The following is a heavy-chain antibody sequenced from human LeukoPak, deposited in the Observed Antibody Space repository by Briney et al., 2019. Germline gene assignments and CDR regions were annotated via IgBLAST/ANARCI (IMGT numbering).Heavy chain of an antibody. CDR1: GGSISSGDYY. CDR2: IYYSGST. J-gene: IGHJ4*02. Sequence: PSETLSLTCTVSGGSISSGDYYWSWIRQPPGKGLEWIGYIYYSGSTYYNPSLKSRVTISVDTSKNQFSLKLSSVTAADTAVYYCARDSRGYYYDSSGYYLFDYWGQGTLVTVSS. V-gene: IGHV4-30-4*01. D-gene: IGHD3-22*01. CDR3: ARDSRGYYYDSSGYYLFDY.